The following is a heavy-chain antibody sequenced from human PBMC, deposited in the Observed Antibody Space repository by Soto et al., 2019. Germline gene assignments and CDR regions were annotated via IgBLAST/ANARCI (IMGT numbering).Heavy chain of an antibody. J-gene: IGHJ6*03. CDR3: ARHGEYCSSTSCYDYYYYYMDV. V-gene: IGHV5-51*01. CDR1: GYSFTSYW. Sequence: PGESLKISCKGSGYSFTSYWIGWVRQMPGKGLEWMGIIYPGDSDTRYSPSFQGQVTISADKSISTAYLQWSSLKASDTAMYYCARHGEYCSSTSCYDYYYYYMDVWGKGTTVTVSS. CDR2: IYPGDSDT. D-gene: IGHD2-2*01.